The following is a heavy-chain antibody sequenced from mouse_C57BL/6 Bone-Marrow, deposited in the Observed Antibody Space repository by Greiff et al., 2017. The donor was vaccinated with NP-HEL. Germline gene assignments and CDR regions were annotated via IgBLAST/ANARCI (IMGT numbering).Heavy chain of an antibody. CDR3: AEGTTVVPDY. CDR2: ISSGSSTI. Sequence: EVHLVESGGGLVKPGGSLKLSCAASGFTFSDYGMHWVRQAPEKGLEWVAYISSGSSTIYYADTVKGRFTISRDNAKNTLFLQMTSLRSEDTAMYYCAEGTTVVPDYWGQGTTLTVSS. V-gene: IGHV5-17*01. CDR1: GFTFSDYG. J-gene: IGHJ2*01. D-gene: IGHD1-1*01.